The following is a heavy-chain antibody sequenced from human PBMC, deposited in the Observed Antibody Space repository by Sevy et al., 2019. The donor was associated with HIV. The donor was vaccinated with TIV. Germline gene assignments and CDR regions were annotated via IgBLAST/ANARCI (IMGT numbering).Heavy chain of an antibody. D-gene: IGHD3-10*01. CDR1: GGSISSSSYD. Sequence: SETLSLTCTVSGGSISSSSYDWGWIRQPPGKGLEWIGSIYYSESTYYNPSLKSQFTISVDTSKNQFSLKLSSVTAADSVVYCCARHDTIVRGVNGLYNWFDPWGQGTLVTVSS. V-gene: IGHV4-39*01. CDR2: IYYSEST. CDR3: ARHDTIVRGVNGLYNWFDP. J-gene: IGHJ5*02.